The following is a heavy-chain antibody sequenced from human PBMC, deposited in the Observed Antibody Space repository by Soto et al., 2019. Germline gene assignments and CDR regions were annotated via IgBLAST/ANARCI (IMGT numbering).Heavy chain of an antibody. CDR3: ARGTFSYGPNLHYFDF. CDR1: GGSISSGGHS. J-gene: IGHJ4*02. V-gene: IGHV4-30-2*01. Sequence: QLQLQESGAGLVKPSQTLSLTCTVSGGSISSGGHSWSWIRPPPGKGLEWIGFIFHSGGTYYTPSLQSRPSVSLDLSRNQFSLKLYSVTAADTTIYYCARGTFSYGPNLHYFDFWGQGSLVTVSS. CDR2: IFHSGGT. D-gene: IGHD5-18*01.